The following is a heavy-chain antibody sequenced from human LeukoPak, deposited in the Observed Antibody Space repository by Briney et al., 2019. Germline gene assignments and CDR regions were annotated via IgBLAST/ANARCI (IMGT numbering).Heavy chain of an antibody. V-gene: IGHV1-2*02. J-gene: IGHJ6*03. CDR3: AKDLFSGSGRAGNMDV. Sequence: ASVKVSCKASGYTFTGYYMHWVRQAPGQGLEWMGWINPNSGGTNYAQKFQGRVTMTRDTSISTAYMELSRLRSDDTAVYYCAKDLFSGSGRAGNMDVWGKGTTVTVSS. D-gene: IGHD3-10*01. CDR2: INPNSGGT. CDR1: GYTFTGYY.